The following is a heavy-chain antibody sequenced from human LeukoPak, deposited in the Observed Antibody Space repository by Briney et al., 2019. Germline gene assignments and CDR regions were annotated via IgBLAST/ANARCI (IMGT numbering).Heavy chain of an antibody. Sequence: SVKVSCKASGGTFSSYAISWVRQAPGQGLEWMGGIIPIFGTANYAQKFQGRVTITADESTSPAYMELSSLRSEDTAVYYCARASWGTGLVPAAPLGYWGQGTLVTVSS. CDR1: GGTFSSYA. V-gene: IGHV1-69*13. CDR3: ARASWGTGLVPAAPLGY. CDR2: IIPIFGTA. J-gene: IGHJ4*02. D-gene: IGHD2-2*01.